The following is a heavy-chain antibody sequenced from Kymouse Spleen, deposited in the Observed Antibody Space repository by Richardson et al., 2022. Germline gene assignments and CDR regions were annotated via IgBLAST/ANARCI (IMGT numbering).Heavy chain of an antibody. Sequence: QVQLQQWGAGLLKPSETLSLTCAVYGGSFSGYYWSWIRQPPGKGLEWIGEINHSGSTNYNPSLKSRVTISVDTSKNQFSLKLSSVTAADTAVYYCARGVLLWFGELGNWFDPWGQGTLVTVSS. V-gene: IGHV4-34*01. CDR2: INHSGST. CDR1: GGSFSGYY. J-gene: IGHJ5*02. CDR3: ARGVLLWFGELGNWFDP. D-gene: IGHD3-10*01.